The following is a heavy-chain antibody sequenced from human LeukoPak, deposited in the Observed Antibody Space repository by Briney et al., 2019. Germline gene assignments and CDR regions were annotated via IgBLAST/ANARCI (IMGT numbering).Heavy chain of an antibody. CDR1: GFTFSSNW. CDR2: SNEDGSTT. D-gene: IGHD1-26*01. J-gene: IGHJ4*02. CDR3: VRDLGGRSGH. Sequence: GGSLRLSCAASGFTFSSNWMHRVRQAPGKGLVWVSRSNEDGSTTNYADSVKGRFTISRDNAKNTLYLQMNSLTAEDTAVYYCVRDLGGRSGHWGQGTLVTVSS. V-gene: IGHV3-74*01.